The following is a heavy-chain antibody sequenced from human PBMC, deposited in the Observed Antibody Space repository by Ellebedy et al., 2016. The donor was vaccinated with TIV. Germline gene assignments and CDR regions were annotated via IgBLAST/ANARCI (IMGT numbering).Heavy chain of an antibody. CDR2: ISANGDVT. CDR1: GFSFSGYT. Sequence: PGGSLRLSCAGSGFSFSGYTMYWVRQATGKGLEYVSAISANGDVTSYADSVKGRFTISRDISKNTLYLEMCSLRPDDMAVYYCARRDTSSWYFDCWGQGTLVTVSS. J-gene: IGHJ4*02. D-gene: IGHD6-13*01. V-gene: IGHV3-64*02. CDR3: ARRDTSSWYFDC.